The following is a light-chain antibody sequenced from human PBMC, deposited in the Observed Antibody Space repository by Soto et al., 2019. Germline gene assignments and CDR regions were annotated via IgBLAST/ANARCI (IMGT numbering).Light chain of an antibody. J-gene: IGLJ3*02. Sequence: QSVLTQPPSASGTRGQRVTISCSGSSSNIGTNTVNWYQQFPRSAPKLLMYSSNQRPSGVPDRFSGSKSGTSASLAISGLQSEDEADYYGAAWDGSLNVVLFGGGTKLTVL. CDR1: SSNIGTNT. V-gene: IGLV1-44*01. CDR3: AAWDGSLNVVL. CDR2: SSN.